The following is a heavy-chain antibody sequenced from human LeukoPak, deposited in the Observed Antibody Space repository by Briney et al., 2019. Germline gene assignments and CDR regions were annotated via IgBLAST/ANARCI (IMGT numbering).Heavy chain of an antibody. CDR1: GGSISSSSYY. V-gene: IGHV4-39*07. J-gene: IGHJ2*01. CDR3: ASDTIVVVPAAMQDHWYFDL. D-gene: IGHD2-2*01. Sequence: SETLSLTCTVSGGSISSSSYYWGWIRQPPGKGLEWIGSIYYSGSTYYNPSLKSRVTISVDTSKNQFSLKLSSVTAADTAVYYCASDTIVVVPAAMQDHWYFDLWGRGTLVTVSS. CDR2: IYYSGST.